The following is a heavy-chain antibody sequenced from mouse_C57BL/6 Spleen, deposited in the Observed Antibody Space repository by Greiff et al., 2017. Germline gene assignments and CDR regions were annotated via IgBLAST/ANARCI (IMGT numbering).Heavy chain of an antibody. CDR1: GYTFTSYW. CDR2: INPSSGYT. J-gene: IGHJ1*03. CDR3: ARTTVDWYFDV. V-gene: IGHV1-7*01. Sequence: VQLQQSGAELAKPGASVKLSCKASGYTFTSYWMHWVKQRPGQGLEWIGYINPSSGYTKYNQKFKDKATLTADKSSSTAYMPLSSLTYEDSAVYYCARTTVDWYFDVWGTGTTVTVSS. D-gene: IGHD1-1*01.